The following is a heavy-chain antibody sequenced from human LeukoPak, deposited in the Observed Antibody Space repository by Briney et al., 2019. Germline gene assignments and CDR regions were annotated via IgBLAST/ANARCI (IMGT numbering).Heavy chain of an antibody. CDR2: MHYRGNT. CDR3: ARDSPFEWDVFGDSFDI. J-gene: IGHJ3*02. CDR1: GGSISSHY. V-gene: IGHV4-59*11. Sequence: SETLSLTCTVSGGSISSHYWSWIRQSPGKGLEWVGFMHYRGNTNSNPSLRSRVTISMDTSKNQFSLKMSSVTAADTAVYYCARDSPFEWDVFGDSFDIWGQGTVVIVSS. D-gene: IGHD1-26*01.